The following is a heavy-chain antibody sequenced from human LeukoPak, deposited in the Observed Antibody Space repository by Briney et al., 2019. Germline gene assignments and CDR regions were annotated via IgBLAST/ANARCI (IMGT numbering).Heavy chain of an antibody. CDR1: GFTFSNYG. J-gene: IGHJ4*02. CDR2: IWNVGTNK. V-gene: IGHV3-33*01. D-gene: IGHD3-22*01. CDR3: ARGRGYDSGTYNYAFSDY. Sequence: PGRSLRLSCAASGFTFSNYGMQWVRQAPGKGLEWGAVIWNVGTNKYYADSVKGRFTISRDNSKNTLYLQMNSLRAEDTAVYYCARGRGYDSGTYNYAFSDYWGQGTLVTVSS.